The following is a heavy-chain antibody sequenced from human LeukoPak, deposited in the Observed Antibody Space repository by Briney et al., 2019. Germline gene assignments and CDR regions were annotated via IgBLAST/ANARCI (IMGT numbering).Heavy chain of an antibody. Sequence: PGGSLRLSCAASGFTVSSIYMSWVRQAPGKGLEWVSVIYSGGSTYYADSVKGRFTISRDNSKNTLYLQMNSLRAEDTAVYYCARDPNYYDSSGDWGQGTLVTVSS. J-gene: IGHJ4*02. V-gene: IGHV3-66*02. D-gene: IGHD3-22*01. CDR3: ARDPNYYDSSGD. CDR2: IYSGGST. CDR1: GFTVSSIY.